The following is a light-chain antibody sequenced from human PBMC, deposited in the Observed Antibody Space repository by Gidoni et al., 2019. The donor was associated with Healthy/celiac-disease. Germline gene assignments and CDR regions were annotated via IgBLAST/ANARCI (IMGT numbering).Light chain of an antibody. Sequence: EIVLTQYPATLSLSPGERATLSCRASQSVSSYLAWYQQKPGQAPRLLIYDASNRATGIPARFSGSGSGTDFTRTIISLEPEYFAVYYCQQCSNWPPLTFGGGTKVEIK. V-gene: IGKV3-11*01. CDR3: QQCSNWPPLT. CDR1: QSVSSY. CDR2: DAS. J-gene: IGKJ4*01.